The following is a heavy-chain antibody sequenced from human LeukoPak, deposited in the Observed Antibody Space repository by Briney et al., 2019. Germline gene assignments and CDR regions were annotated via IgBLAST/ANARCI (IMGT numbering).Heavy chain of an antibody. CDR3: ARESGSHWAWFDP. CDR1: GGSISSGSYY. Sequence: PSETLSLTCTVSGGSISSGSYYWSWIRQPAGKGLERIGRIYTSGSTNYNPSLKSRVTISVDTSKNQFSLKLSSVTAADTAVYYCARESGSHWAWFDPWGQGTLVTVSS. CDR2: IYTSGST. J-gene: IGHJ5*02. D-gene: IGHD1-26*01. V-gene: IGHV4-61*02.